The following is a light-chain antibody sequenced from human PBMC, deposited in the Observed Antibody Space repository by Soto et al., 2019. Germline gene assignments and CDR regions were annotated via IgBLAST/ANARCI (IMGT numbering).Light chain of an antibody. J-gene: IGKJ2*01. V-gene: IGKV3-20*01. CDR2: GAS. Sequence: EIVLTQSPGTLSLSPGERATLSCRASQSVSSSYLAWYQQKPGQAPRLLIYGASSRATGIPDRFSGSGSGTEFTLTISRLEPEDFAVYYCQVYDSPSVAFGQGTKVEIK. CDR3: QVYDSPSVA. CDR1: QSVSSSY.